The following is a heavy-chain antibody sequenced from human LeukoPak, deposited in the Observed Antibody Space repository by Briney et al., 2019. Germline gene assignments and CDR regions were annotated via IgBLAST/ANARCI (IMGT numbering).Heavy chain of an antibody. CDR3: ARQRGYSYGFGY. V-gene: IGHV3-21*01. J-gene: IGHJ4*02. D-gene: IGHD5-18*01. CDR2: ISSSSSYI. Sequence: GGSLRLSCAASGFPFSSYSMNWVRQAPGKGLEGVSSISSSSSYIYYADSVKGRFTISRDNAKNSLYLQMNSLRAEGTAVYYCARQRGYSYGFGYWGQGTLVTVSS. CDR1: GFPFSSYS.